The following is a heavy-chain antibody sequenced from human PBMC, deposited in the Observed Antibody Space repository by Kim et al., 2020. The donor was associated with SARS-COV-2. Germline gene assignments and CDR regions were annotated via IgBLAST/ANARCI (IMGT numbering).Heavy chain of an antibody. D-gene: IGHD3-16*02. V-gene: IGHV3-21*01. CDR2: ISSSSSYI. Sequence: GGSLRLSCAASGFTFSSYSMNWVRQAPGKGLEWVSSISSSSSYIYYADSVKGRFTISRDNAKNSLYLQMNSLRAEDTAVYYCARDGGDYVWGSYRYSPLYYYGMDVWGQGTTVTVSS. J-gene: IGHJ6*02. CDR1: GFTFSSYS. CDR3: ARDGGDYVWGSYRYSPLYYYGMDV.